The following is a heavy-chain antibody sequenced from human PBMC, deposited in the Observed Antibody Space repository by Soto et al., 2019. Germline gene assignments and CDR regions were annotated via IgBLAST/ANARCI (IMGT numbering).Heavy chain of an antibody. D-gene: IGHD3-10*01. CDR2: VSPNGQGI. V-gene: IGHV3-23*01. CDR1: GFTLGRYG. CDR3: AKDRDYPRDYFHY. Sequence: GGSLRLSCAASGFTLGRYGMSWVRQTPGKGLEWVSAVSPNGQGIYYADSVRGRFTISRDFSKNTVFLHMDSLRAEDTAVYYCAKDRDYPRDYFHYWGQGTLVTVSS. J-gene: IGHJ4*02.